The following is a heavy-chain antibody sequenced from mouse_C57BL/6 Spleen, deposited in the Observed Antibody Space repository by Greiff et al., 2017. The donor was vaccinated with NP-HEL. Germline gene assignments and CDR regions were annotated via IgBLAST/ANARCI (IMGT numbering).Heavy chain of an antibody. V-gene: IGHV1-54*01. Sequence: QVQLQQSGAELVRPGTSVKVSCKASGYAFTNYLIEWVKQRPGQGLEWIGVINPGSGGTNYNEKFKGKATLTADKSSSTAYMQLSSLTSEDSAVDFCARGGYGSSYTWFAYWGQGTLVTVSA. CDR2: INPGSGGT. CDR3: ARGGYGSSYTWFAY. CDR1: GYAFTNYL. J-gene: IGHJ3*01. D-gene: IGHD1-1*01.